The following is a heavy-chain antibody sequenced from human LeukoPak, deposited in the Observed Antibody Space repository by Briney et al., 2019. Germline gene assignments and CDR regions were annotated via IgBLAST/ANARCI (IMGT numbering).Heavy chain of an antibody. Sequence: PSETLSLTCTVSGGSISSYYWSWIRQLPGKGLEWIGYIYYSGSTNYNPSLKSRVTISVDTSKNQFSLKLSSVTAADTAVYYCARDLGYSYGYEWGQGTLVTVSS. CDR2: IYYSGST. V-gene: IGHV4-59*01. J-gene: IGHJ4*02. CDR1: GGSISSYY. D-gene: IGHD5-18*01. CDR3: ARDLGYSYGYE.